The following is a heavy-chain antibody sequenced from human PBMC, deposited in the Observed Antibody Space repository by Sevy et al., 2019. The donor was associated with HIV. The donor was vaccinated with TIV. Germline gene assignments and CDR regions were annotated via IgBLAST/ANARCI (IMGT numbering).Heavy chain of an antibody. CDR1: GFTVSSNY. Sequence: GGSLRLSCAASGFTVSSNYMSWVRQAPGKGLEWVSVIYSGGSTYYADSVKGRLTISRDNSKNTLYLQMNSLRAEDTAVYYCARGARAGGYYFDYWGQGTLVTVSS. CDR3: ARGARAGGYYFDY. CDR2: IYSGGST. J-gene: IGHJ4*02. D-gene: IGHD3-16*01. V-gene: IGHV3-66*02.